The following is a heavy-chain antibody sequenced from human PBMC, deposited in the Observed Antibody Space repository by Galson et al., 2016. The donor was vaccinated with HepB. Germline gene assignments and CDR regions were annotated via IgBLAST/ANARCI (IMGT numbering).Heavy chain of an antibody. V-gene: IGHV4-39*01. CDR3: ASSWGDILIGYNGGLFEY. CDR2: IYYSGGT. Sequence: SETLSLTCSVSGGSISSSRNYWGWIRQPPGKGLEWIGSIYYSGGTYYNPSLKSRAALSVDTSKNQFSLKLNSVTAADTAVYYCASSWGDILIGYNGGLFEYWGQGTLVTVSS. CDR1: GGSISSSRNY. D-gene: IGHD3-9*01. J-gene: IGHJ4*02.